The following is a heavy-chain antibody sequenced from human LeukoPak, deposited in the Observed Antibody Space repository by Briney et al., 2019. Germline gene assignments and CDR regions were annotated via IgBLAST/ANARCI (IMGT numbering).Heavy chain of an antibody. CDR2: ISGDGGST. CDR3: AKDIDPYCSSTSCYSNWFDP. V-gene: IGHV3-43*02. CDR1: GFTFDDYA. D-gene: IGHD2-2*01. J-gene: IGHJ5*02. Sequence: GGSLRLSCAASGFTFDDYAMHWVRQAPGKGLEWVSLISGDGGSTYYADSVKGRFTISRDNSKNSLYLQMNSLRTEDTALYYCAKDIDPYCSSTSCYSNWFDPWGQRTLVTVSS.